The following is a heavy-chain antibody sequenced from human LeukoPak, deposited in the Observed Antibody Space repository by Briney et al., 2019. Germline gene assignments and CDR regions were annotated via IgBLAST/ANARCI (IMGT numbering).Heavy chain of an antibody. Sequence: GGPLRLSCAASGFTFSNAWMSWVRQAPGRGLEWVGRIKRKGDDGTIDYAAPVKGRLSISRDDSKNTLYLQMNSLKSEDTAVYYCTAGTGRSDFDYWGQGTLVTVSS. CDR3: TAGTGRSDFDY. CDR2: IKRKGDDGTI. J-gene: IGHJ4*02. V-gene: IGHV3-15*01. CDR1: GFTFSNAW. D-gene: IGHD3/OR15-3a*01.